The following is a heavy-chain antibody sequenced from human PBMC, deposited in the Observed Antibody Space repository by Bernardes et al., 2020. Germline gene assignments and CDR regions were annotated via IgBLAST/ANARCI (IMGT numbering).Heavy chain of an antibody. CDR1: GFTFSSYS. Sequence: GGSLRLSCAASGFTFSSYSMNWVRQAPGKGLEGVSYISSSSSTIYYADSVKCRFIISRDNAKNSLYLQMNSLRDEDTAVYYCARDFGYITMVQGVIITAPKSSFDYWGQGTLVTVSS. V-gene: IGHV3-48*02. D-gene: IGHD3-10*01. J-gene: IGHJ4*02. CDR3: ARDFGYITMVQGVIITAPKSSFDY. CDR2: ISSSSSTI.